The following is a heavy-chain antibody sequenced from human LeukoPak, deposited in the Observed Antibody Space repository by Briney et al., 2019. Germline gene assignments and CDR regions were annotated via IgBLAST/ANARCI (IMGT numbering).Heavy chain of an antibody. D-gene: IGHD7-27*01. CDR2: IKQDGSDQ. V-gene: IGHV3-7*01. CDR3: ARDPPGAHFDY. Sequence: SGGSLRLSCAASGFTFSNYWMSWVRQAPGKGLEWVANIKQDGSDQYYVDSVKGRFTISRDNAKNSLYLQMNSLRAEDTAVYYCARDPPGAHFDYWGQGTLVTVSS. J-gene: IGHJ4*02. CDR1: GFTFSNYW.